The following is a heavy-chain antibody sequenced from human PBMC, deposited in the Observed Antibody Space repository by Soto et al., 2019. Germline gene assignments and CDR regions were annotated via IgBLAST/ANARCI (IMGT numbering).Heavy chain of an antibody. CDR3: AREGGSSGYQGYFDY. V-gene: IGHV1-46*01. J-gene: IGHJ4*02. CDR1: GYTFTSYY. Sequence: QVQLVQSGAEVKKPGASVKVSCKASGYTFTSYYMHWVRQAPGQGLEWMGIINPSGGSTSYAQKFQGRVTMTRDTSTSTVYVELSSRRSEDTAVYYCAREGGSSGYQGYFDYWGQGTLVTVSS. CDR2: INPSGGST. D-gene: IGHD3-22*01.